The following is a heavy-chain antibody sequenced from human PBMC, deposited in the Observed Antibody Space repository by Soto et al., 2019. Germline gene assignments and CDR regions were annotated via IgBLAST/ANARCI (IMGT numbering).Heavy chain of an antibody. CDR2: ISSSGSAV. Sequence: VGSLRLSGVASGFTFSEYEINWVRQAPGKGLEWISYISSSGSAVYYADSVKGRFTISRDNAKNSVFLHVNSLRAEDTSVYYCARFKSYTSAWSYWGQGTLVTVSS. CDR1: GFTFSEYE. D-gene: IGHD6-13*01. V-gene: IGHV3-48*03. J-gene: IGHJ4*02. CDR3: ARFKSYTSAWSY.